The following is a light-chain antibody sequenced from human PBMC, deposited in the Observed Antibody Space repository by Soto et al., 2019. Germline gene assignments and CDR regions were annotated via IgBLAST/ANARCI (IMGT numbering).Light chain of an antibody. J-gene: IGLJ2*01. CDR3: TSYTSSSTLV. Sequence: LNRAGYGYSAPREALRITKKRKNRDVGGYNFVSWYQQHPGKAPKLMIYDVSSRPSGVSDRFSGSKSGNTASLTISGLQAEDESDYYCTSYTSSSTLVFGGGTKVTVL. CDR1: NRDVGGYNF. CDR2: DVS. V-gene: IGLV2-14*03.